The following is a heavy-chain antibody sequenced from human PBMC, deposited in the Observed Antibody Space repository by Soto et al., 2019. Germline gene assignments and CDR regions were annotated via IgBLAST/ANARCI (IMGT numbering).Heavy chain of an antibody. CDR1: GFTFSSYS. Sequence: GGSLRLSCGACGFTFSSYSINWVRQAPWKGLEWVSSISSSSIYIYYADSVKGRSTISRDNAKNSLYLQRNSLRAETTAVYYCARDPTRIVVLIDGLGWFDPWGQGNLVTVSS. J-gene: IGHJ5*02. D-gene: IGHD3-22*01. CDR3: ARDPTRIVVLIDGLGWFDP. V-gene: IGHV3-21*01. CDR2: ISSSSIYI.